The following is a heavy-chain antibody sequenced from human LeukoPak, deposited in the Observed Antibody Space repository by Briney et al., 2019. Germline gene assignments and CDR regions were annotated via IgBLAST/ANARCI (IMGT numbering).Heavy chain of an antibody. D-gene: IGHD5-18*01. Sequence: GGSLRLSCAASGFTFSSYSMNWVRQAPGKGLEWVSSISSSSSYIYYADSVKGRFTISRDNAKNSLYLQMNSLRAEDTAVYYCAGGNPYSYGSKGHLGYWGQGTLVTVSS. CDR3: AGGNPYSYGSKGHLGY. J-gene: IGHJ4*02. CDR2: ISSSSSYI. CDR1: GFTFSSYS. V-gene: IGHV3-21*01.